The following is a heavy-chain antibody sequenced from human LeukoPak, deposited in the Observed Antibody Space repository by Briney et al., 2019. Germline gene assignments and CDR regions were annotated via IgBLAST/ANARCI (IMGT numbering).Heavy chain of an antibody. J-gene: IGHJ4*02. V-gene: IGHV4-4*02. D-gene: IGHD6-25*01. CDR3: AREGGFYRPLDY. CDR2: VHLDGRT. CDR1: DGSVSSTNW. Sequence: PSVTLSLTCCVSDGSVSSTNWWTWIRQPPGTGLGWIGEVHLDGRTNFNPSLKSRHTMSVDLSENHVSLKLTSVTAADTAVYYCAREGGFYRPLDYSGQGTLVSVPS.